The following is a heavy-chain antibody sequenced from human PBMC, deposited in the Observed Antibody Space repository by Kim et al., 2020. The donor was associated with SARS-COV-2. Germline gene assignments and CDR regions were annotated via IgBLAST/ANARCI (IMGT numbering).Heavy chain of an antibody. D-gene: IGHD4-4*01. CDR2: I. CDR3: ARGPNYSPFDY. J-gene: IGHJ4*02. V-gene: IGHV3-48*03. Sequence: INSAGAGRDRITIARDNDKNSLCLQMNSLRAEDTAVYYCARGPNYSPFDYWGQGALVTVSS.